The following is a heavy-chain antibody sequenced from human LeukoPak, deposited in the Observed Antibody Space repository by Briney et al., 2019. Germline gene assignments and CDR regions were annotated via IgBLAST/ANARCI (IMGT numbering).Heavy chain of an antibody. CDR1: GGSFSGYY. V-gene: IGHV4-34*01. D-gene: IGHD3-10*01. CDR2: INHSGST. CDR3: ARLGSESYSARYYYMDV. Sequence: SETLSLTCAVYGGSFSGYYWRWIRQPPGKGVEWIGEINHSGSTNYNPSLKSRVTISVDTSKNQFSLKVSSVTAADTAVYYCARLGSESYSARYYYMDVWGKGTTVTISS. J-gene: IGHJ6*03.